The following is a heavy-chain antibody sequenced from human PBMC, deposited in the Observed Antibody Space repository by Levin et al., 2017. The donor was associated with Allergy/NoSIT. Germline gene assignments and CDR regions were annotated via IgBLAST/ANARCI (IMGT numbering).Heavy chain of an antibody. CDR2: ISWNSGSI. CDR3: AKDISAGVGIAARAFDY. Sequence: GGSLRLSCAASGFTFDDYAMHWVRQAPGKGLEWVSGISWNSGSIGYADSVKGRFTISRDNAKNSLYLQMNSLRAEDTALYYCAKDISAGVGIAARAFDYWGQGTLVTVSS. J-gene: IGHJ4*02. D-gene: IGHD6-6*01. V-gene: IGHV3-9*01. CDR1: GFTFDDYA.